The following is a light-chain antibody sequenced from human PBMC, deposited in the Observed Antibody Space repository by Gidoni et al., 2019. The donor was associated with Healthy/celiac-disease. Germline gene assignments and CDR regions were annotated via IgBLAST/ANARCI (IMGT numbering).Light chain of an antibody. CDR1: QGINSA. J-gene: IGKJ1*01. Sequence: AIQLTQSPSSLSASVGDRVTITCRASQGINSALAWYQQKPRKAPDLLIYHASTLESGVPSRFSGSGAGTDFTLTISSLQPEDFATYYCHHSNSYPQTFGQGTKVEIK. V-gene: IGKV1-13*02. CDR2: HAS. CDR3: HHSNSYPQT.